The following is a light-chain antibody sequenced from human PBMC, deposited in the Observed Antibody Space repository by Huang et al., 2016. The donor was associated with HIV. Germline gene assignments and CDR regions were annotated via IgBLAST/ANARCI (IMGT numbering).Light chain of an antibody. Sequence: DIVLTQSPLSLPVTPGEPASISCRSSQSLLHSSGYNYVDWYVQKPGQSLQLLIFVGSNRASGVPGRFSGSGSGTDFTLRISGVEAEDVGVYYCMQALQAPPTFGQGTKVEIK. CDR2: VGS. J-gene: IGKJ1*01. CDR3: MQALQAPPT. V-gene: IGKV2-28*01. CDR1: QSLLHSSGYNY.